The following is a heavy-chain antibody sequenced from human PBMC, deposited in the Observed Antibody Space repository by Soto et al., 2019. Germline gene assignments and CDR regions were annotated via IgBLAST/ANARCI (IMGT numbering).Heavy chain of an antibody. CDR2: FQSKTDGGTT. D-gene: IGHD6-13*01. CDR3: TTAGTGYASSPLDY. J-gene: IGHJ4*02. CDR1: GFTFSDAW. Sequence: PGGSLRLSCAASGFTFSDAWMSWVRQAPGKGLEWVGRFQSKTDGGTTDYAAPVNGRFTISRDDSKNTLYLQMNSLKTEDTAVYYCTTAGTGYASSPLDYWGQGTLVTVSS. V-gene: IGHV3-15*01.